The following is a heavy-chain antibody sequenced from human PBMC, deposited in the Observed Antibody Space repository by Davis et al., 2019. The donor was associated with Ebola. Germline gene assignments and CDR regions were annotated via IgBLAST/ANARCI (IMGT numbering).Heavy chain of an antibody. Sequence: SVKVSCKASGGTFSSYAISWVRQAPGQGLEWMGRIIPILGIANYAQKFQGRVTITADKSTSTAYMELSSLRSEDTAVYYCATDTLGYCSGGSCYSANWFDPWGQGTPVTVSS. CDR2: IIPILGIA. V-gene: IGHV1-69*04. CDR3: ATDTLGYCSGGSCYSANWFDP. D-gene: IGHD2-15*01. CDR1: GGTFSSYA. J-gene: IGHJ5*02.